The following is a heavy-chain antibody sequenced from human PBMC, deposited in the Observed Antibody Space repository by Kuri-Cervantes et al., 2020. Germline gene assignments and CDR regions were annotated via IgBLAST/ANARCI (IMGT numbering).Heavy chain of an antibody. V-gene: IGHV4-4*02. CDR2: IYHSGST. J-gene: IGHJ6*03. CDR1: GGSISSSNW. CDR3: ARGIHSSGWFYFYYLDV. D-gene: IGHD6-19*01. Sequence: GTLRLSCAVSGGSISSSNWWCWVRQPPGKGLEWIGEIYHSGSTNYNPSLKSRVTISVDKSKNQFSLKLSSVTAADTAVYYCARGIHSSGWFYFYYLDVWGEGTTVTVSS.